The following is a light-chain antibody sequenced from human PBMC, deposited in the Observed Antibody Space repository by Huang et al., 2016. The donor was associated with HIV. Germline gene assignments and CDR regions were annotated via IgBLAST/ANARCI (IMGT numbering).Light chain of an antibody. CDR1: QGIGNK. Sequence: PQSPATLSVSPGERATLSCRASQGIGNKLAWYHVKPGQAPRLLIFDASYRATDVPARFSGGGSDIDFTLTISDLQSEDSAVYYCQQYNRWPRTFGQGTEVEIK. CDR3: QQYNRWPRT. V-gene: IGKV3-15*01. CDR2: DAS. J-gene: IGKJ2*01.